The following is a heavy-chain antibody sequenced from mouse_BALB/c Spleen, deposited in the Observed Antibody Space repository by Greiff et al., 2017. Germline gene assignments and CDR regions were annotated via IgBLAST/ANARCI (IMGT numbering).Heavy chain of an antibody. J-gene: IGHJ4*01. CDR3: ARWLRRPYAMDY. CDR1: GFTFSSYA. D-gene: IGHD2-2*01. V-gene: IGHV5-6-5*01. Sequence: EVKLVESGGGLVKPGGSLKLSCAASGFTFSSYAMSWVRQTPEKRLEWVASISSGGSTYYPDSVKGRFTISRDNARNILYLQMSSLRSEDTAMYYCARWLRRPYAMDYWGQGTSVTVSS. CDR2: ISSGGST.